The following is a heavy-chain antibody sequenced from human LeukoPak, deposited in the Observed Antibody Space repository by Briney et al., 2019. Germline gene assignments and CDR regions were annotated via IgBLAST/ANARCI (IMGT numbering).Heavy chain of an antibody. CDR2: IYHSGST. CDR1: GYSISSGYY. J-gene: IGHJ4*02. Sequence: PSETLSLTCTVSGYSISSGYYWGWIRQPPGKGLEWIGSIYHSGSTYYNPSLKSRVTISVDTSKNQFSLKLSSVTAADTAVYYCARPFKDCSSTSCYDYWGQGTLVTVSS. D-gene: IGHD2-2*01. CDR3: ARPFKDCSSTSCYDY. V-gene: IGHV4-38-2*02.